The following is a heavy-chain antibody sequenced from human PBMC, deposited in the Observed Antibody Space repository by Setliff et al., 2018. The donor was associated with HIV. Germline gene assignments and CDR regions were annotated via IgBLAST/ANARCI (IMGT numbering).Heavy chain of an antibody. Sequence: PSETLSLTCTVSGGSINRIDYYWNWIRQPPGKGLEWIGYITYSGSAYYNPSLKSRLTISIDTSENQFSLKLSSVTAADTAVYYCARLSTTSRDFDSWGQGTLVTVSS. CDR3: ARLSTTSRDFDS. V-gene: IGHV4-30-4*08. J-gene: IGHJ4*02. D-gene: IGHD2-2*01. CDR1: GGSINRIDYY. CDR2: ITYSGSA.